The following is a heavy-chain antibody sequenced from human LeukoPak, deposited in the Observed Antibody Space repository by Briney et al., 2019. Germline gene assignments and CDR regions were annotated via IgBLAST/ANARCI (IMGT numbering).Heavy chain of an antibody. CDR2: INPYTGGT. J-gene: IGHJ4*01. CDR1: GYTFTSYH. CDR3: AKDAVQLWLRIDY. D-gene: IGHD5-18*01. V-gene: IGHV1-2*02. Sequence: ASVKVSCKASGYTFTSYHMYWVRQAPGQGLEWMGWINPYTGGTKYAPKFQGRITMIRDTSISTAYMELSSLTSDDTAVYHCAKDAVQLWLRIDYWAQGTLVTVSS.